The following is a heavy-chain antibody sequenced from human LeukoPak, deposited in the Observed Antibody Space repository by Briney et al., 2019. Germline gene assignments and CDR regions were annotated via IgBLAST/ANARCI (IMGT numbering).Heavy chain of an antibody. J-gene: IGHJ4*02. D-gene: IGHD1-26*01. V-gene: IGHV1-69*04. CDR3: ARGARIVGATGYFDY. CDR1: GGTFSSYA. CDR2: IIPILGIA. Sequence: SVTVSCKASGGTFSSYAISWVRQAPGQGLEWMGRIIPILGIANYAQKFQGRVTITADKSTSTAYMELSSLRSEDTAVYYCARGARIVGATGYFDYWGQGTLVTVSS.